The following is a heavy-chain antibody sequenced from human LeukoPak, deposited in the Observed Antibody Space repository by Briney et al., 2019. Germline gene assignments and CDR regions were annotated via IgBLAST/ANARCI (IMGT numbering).Heavy chain of an antibody. V-gene: IGHV3-33*01. CDR2: IWSDGTNR. CDR3: ARDAQRGFDYSNSLQY. J-gene: IGHJ4*02. D-gene: IGHD4-11*01. CDR1: GSTFNHYG. Sequence: PGGSLRLSCAATGSTFNHYGMHWVRQAPGKGLEWVAVIWSDGTNRYYTGSVKGRFTISRVDSRNTVYLQMNTLRPEDTGMYYCARDAQRGFDYSNSLQYWGQGTPVTVST.